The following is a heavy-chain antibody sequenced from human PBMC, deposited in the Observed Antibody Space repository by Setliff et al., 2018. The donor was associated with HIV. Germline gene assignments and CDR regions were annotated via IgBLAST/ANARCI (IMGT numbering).Heavy chain of an antibody. J-gene: IGHJ4*02. CDR2: ISYDGSRI. Sequence: PGGSLRLSCVASGFGFRNFAMYWVRQAPGKGLEWVSVISYDGSRIVYADSVKGRFTISRDDSKKTVYLQMHSLRAEDTAVYYCARVRCGSTDCHWGPGTLVTVSS. CDR3: ARVRCGSTDCH. CDR1: GFGFRNFA. V-gene: IGHV3-30*07. D-gene: IGHD2-2*01.